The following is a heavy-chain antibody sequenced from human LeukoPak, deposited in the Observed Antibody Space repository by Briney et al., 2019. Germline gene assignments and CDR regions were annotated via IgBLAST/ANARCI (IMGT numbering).Heavy chain of an antibody. Sequence: SQTLSLTCTVSGGSISSGGYYWIWIRQHPGQGLEWIGYVYYSGSTYYNPSLKSRIIISVNTSKNQFSLKLSSVTAADTAVYYCAREGTYGSGSYYNREYYGMDVWGQGTTVTVSS. V-gene: IGHV4-31*03. CDR3: AREGTYGSGSYYNREYYGMDV. J-gene: IGHJ6*02. CDR1: GGSISSGGYY. D-gene: IGHD3-10*01. CDR2: VYYSGST.